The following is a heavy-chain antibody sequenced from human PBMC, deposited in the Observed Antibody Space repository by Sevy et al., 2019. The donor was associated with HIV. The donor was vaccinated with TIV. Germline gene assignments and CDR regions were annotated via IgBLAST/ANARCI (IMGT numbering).Heavy chain of an antibody. CDR2: ISGTGGST. J-gene: IGHJ1*01. CDR1: GFIFHSYG. Sequence: GGSLRLSCAGSGFIFHSYGMSWVRQAPGKGLEWVSGISGTGGSTYYADSVKGRFIISRDNSKNTLYLEMNSLRAEDTAVYYCAKDGGNYYVLYYHHWGQGTLVTVSS. D-gene: IGHD1-26*01. CDR3: AKDGGNYYVLYYHH. V-gene: IGHV3-23*01.